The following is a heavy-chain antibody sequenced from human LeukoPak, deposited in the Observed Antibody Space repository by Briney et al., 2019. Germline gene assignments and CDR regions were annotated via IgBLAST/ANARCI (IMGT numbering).Heavy chain of an antibody. J-gene: IGHJ4*02. CDR3: AGDYGDYYFDY. CDR1: GYSISSGYY. D-gene: IGHD4-17*01. Sequence: SETLSLTCTVSGYSISSGYYWGWIRRPPGKGLEWIGSIYHSGSTYYNPSLKSRVTISVDTSKNQFSLKLSSVTAADTAVYFCAGDYGDYYFDYWGQGTLVTVSS. CDR2: IYHSGST. V-gene: IGHV4-38-2*02.